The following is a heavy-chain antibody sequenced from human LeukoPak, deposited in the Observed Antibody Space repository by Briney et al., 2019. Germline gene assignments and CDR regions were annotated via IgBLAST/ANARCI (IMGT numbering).Heavy chain of an antibody. CDR2: IYYSGST. CDR1: GGSISSGDYY. CDR3: ARFVRFLEWLLGGEDAFDI. J-gene: IGHJ3*02. Sequence: PSETLSLTCTVSGGSISSGDYYWSWIRQPPGKGLEWIGYIYYSGSTYYNPSLKSRVTISVDTSKNQFSLKLSSVTAADTAVYYCARFVRFLEWLLGGEDAFDIWGQGTMVTVSS. D-gene: IGHD3-3*01. V-gene: IGHV4-30-4*08.